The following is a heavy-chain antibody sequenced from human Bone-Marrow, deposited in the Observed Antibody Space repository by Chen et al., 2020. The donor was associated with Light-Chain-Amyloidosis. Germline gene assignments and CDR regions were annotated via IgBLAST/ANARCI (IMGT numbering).Heavy chain of an antibody. D-gene: IGHD1-1*01. CDR3: VRDGSGAVPFDS. J-gene: IGHJ4*02. CDR1: GFTFSSYW. V-gene: IGHV3-74*01. Sequence: EVQLVESGGGLVQPGGSLRLSCAASGFTFSSYWMHWVRQAPGKGLVWVSHINYDGRDTPYADSVKGRFTISRDNAKNTLSLQMNSLRAEDTAVYYCVRDGSGAVPFDSWGQGTLVVVSS. CDR2: INYDGRDT.